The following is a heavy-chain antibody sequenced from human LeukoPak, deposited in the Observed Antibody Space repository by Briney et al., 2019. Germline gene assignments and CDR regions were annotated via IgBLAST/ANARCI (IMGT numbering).Heavy chain of an antibody. CDR1: GFTFRSHS. V-gene: IGHV3-23*01. CDR3: AKKYSSSSPTFDY. J-gene: IGHJ4*02. D-gene: IGHD6-6*01. CDR2: VGTGGTT. Sequence: GGSLRLSCAGSGFTFRSHSMTWVRQAPGKGLEWVSGVGTGGTTYYADSVKGRFTISRDISKNTLYLQMNSLRAEDTAVYYCAKKYSSSSPTFDYWGQGTLVTVSS.